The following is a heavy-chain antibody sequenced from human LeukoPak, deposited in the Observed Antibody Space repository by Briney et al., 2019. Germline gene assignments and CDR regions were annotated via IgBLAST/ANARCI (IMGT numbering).Heavy chain of an antibody. Sequence: ASVTVSRKASVYTLTNYDINWVRQATGRGREWMGWIYPKSGNTGYAQKFQGRVTMTTNTSIKTAYMELSSLRSEDTAVYYCARMYYYDSGGSSWFDHWGQGTLVTVSS. J-gene: IGHJ5*02. V-gene: IGHV1-8*01. CDR1: VYTLTNYD. CDR3: ARMYYYDSGGSSWFDH. CDR2: IYPKSGNT. D-gene: IGHD3-10*01.